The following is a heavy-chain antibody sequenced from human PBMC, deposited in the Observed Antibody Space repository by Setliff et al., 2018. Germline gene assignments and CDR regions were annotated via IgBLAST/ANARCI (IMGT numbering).Heavy chain of an antibody. CDR3: AREGYNYGYLFDI. V-gene: IGHV1-46*01. CDR2: INPTGGLT. Sequence: ASVKVSCKASGYTLTKYYMHWVRQAPGQGLEWMGIINPTGGLTRYAQKFQGRVTITADESTSTAYMELSSLRSEDTAMYYCAREGYNYGYLFDIWGQGTMVTVSS. J-gene: IGHJ3*02. CDR1: GYTLTKYY. D-gene: IGHD5-18*01.